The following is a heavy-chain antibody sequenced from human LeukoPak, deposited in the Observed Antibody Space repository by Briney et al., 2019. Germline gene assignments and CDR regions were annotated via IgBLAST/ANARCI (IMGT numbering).Heavy chain of an antibody. CDR2: INADGTT. J-gene: IGHJ3*02. V-gene: IGHV3-74*01. CDR1: GFIFSNYW. CDR3: ARDPRTDAFDI. Sequence: PGGSLRLSCTASGFIFSNYWMHWVRQAPGKGLVWVSRINADGTTIYAESVKGRFTISRDNAKNTLYLQMNSLRAEDTAVYFCARDPRTDAFDIWGQGTMVTVSS.